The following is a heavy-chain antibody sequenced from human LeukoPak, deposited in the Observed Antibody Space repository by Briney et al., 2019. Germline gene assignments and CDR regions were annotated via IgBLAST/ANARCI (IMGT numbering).Heavy chain of an antibody. Sequence: ASVKVSCKASGYTFTTYGIHWVRQAPGQRLEWMGWINAGNGNTRYSQKFQGRVTITRDTSASTAYMEVSSLTSEDTAVYYCARSLVYDGYDCGGDCSQVNWGQGTLVTVSS. CDR1: GYTFTTYG. CDR2: INAGNGNT. J-gene: IGHJ4*02. V-gene: IGHV1-3*01. CDR3: ARSLVYDGYDCGGDCSQVN. D-gene: IGHD2-21*02.